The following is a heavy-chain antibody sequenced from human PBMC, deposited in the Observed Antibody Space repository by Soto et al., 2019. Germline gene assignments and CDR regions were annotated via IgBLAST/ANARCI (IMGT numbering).Heavy chain of an antibody. CDR3: ARDPITMVRGVIISTTYYYYGMDV. Sequence: SVKVSCKASGGTFSSYAISWVRQAPGQGLEWMGGIIPIFGTANYAQKFQGRVTITADESTGTAYMELSSLRSEDTAVYYCARDPITMVRGVIISTTYYYYGMDVWGQGTTVTVSS. V-gene: IGHV1-69*13. D-gene: IGHD3-10*01. CDR1: GGTFSSYA. J-gene: IGHJ6*02. CDR2: IIPIFGTA.